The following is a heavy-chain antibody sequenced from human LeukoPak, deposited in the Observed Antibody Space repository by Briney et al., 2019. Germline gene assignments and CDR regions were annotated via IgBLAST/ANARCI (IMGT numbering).Heavy chain of an antibody. J-gene: IGHJ4*02. D-gene: IGHD3-10*01. CDR3: ARVVLTVWFGELLTSPRYYFDY. Sequence: SVKVSCKASGGTFSSYAISWVRQAPGQGLEWMGGIIPIFGTANYAQKFQGRVTITADESTSTAYMELSSLRSEDTAVYYCARVVLTVWFGELLTSPRYYFDYWGQGTLVTVSS. V-gene: IGHV1-69*01. CDR1: GGTFSSYA. CDR2: IIPIFGTA.